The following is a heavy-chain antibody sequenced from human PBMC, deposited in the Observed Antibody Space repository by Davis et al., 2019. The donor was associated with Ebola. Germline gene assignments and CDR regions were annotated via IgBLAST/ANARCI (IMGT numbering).Heavy chain of an antibody. CDR3: ARLAAQYYYYYGMDV. J-gene: IGHJ6*02. D-gene: IGHD6-25*01. CDR1: GGSISSYY. V-gene: IGHV4-59*01. CDR2: IYYSGST. Sequence: MPSETLSPTCTVPGGSISSYYWSWIRQPPGKGLEWIGYIYYSGSTNYNPSLKSRVTISVDTSKNQFSLKLSSVTAADTAVYYCARLAAQYYYYYGMDVWGQGTTVTVSS.